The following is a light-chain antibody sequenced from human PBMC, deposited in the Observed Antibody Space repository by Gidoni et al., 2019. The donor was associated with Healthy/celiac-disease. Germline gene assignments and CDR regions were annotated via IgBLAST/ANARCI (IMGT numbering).Light chain of an antibody. CDR2: WAS. V-gene: IGKV4-1*01. CDR1: QSVLYSANNKNY. CDR3: QQDYSTPYT. Sequence: DFVMTQSPDSLSVSLGERATINCKSSQSVLYSANNKNYLAWYQQKPGQPPKLLIYWASTRESGVPDRFSGSGSGTDFTLTIRSVQAEDVAVYYGQQDYSTPYTFGQGTKLEIK. J-gene: IGKJ2*01.